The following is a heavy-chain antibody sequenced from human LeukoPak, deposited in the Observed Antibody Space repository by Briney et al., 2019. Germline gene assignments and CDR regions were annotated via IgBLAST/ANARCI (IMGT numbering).Heavy chain of an antibody. CDR3: ARDRGYCSSTTCYKYWFDP. CDR2: ISSSSSTV. V-gene: IGHV3-48*04. CDR1: GFTFSSYW. J-gene: IGHJ5*02. D-gene: IGHD2-2*02. Sequence: GGSLRLSCAASGFTFSSYWMSWVRQAPGKGLEWVSYISSSSSTVYYADSVKGRFTISRDNAESSLFLQMNSLRAEDTAVYFCARDRGYCSSTTCYKYWFDPWGQGTLVTVSS.